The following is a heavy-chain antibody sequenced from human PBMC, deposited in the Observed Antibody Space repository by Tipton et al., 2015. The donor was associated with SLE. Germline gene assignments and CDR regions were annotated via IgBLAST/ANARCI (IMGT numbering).Heavy chain of an antibody. CDR3: ARDRYYFDY. CDR1: GGSISNYY. Sequence: TLSLTCTVSGGSISNYYWSWIRQPPGKGLEWIGYIYYRGSTNYNPSLKSRVTMSLDTSKNQFSLKLSSVTAADTAVYYCARDRYYFDYWGQGTLVTVSS. J-gene: IGHJ4*02. CDR2: IYYRGST. V-gene: IGHV4-59*12.